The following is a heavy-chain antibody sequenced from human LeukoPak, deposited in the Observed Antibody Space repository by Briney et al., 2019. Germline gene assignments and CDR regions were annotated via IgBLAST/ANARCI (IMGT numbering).Heavy chain of an antibody. J-gene: IGHJ4*02. CDR2: IRYDGSNK. V-gene: IGHV3-30*02. CDR3: APGKGSSGSYPRLFDY. D-gene: IGHD3-10*01. Sequence: PGGSLRLSCAASGFTFSSYGMHWVRQAPGKGLEWVAFIRYDGSNKYYADSVKGRFTIPRDNSKNTLYLQMNSLRAEDTAVYYCAPGKGSSGSYPRLFDYWGQGTLVTVSS. CDR1: GFTFSSYG.